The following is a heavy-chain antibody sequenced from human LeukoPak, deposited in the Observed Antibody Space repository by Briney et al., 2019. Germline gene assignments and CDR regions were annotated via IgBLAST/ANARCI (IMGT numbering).Heavy chain of an antibody. V-gene: IGHV1-18*01. CDR3: ARDSAYSSSWDDNDY. CDR2: ISAYNGNT. CDR1: GYTFTSYG. J-gene: IGHJ4*02. D-gene: IGHD6-13*01. Sequence: GASVKVSCKASGYTFTSYGISWVRQAPGQGLEWMGWISAYNGNTNYAQKLQGRVTMTTDTSTSTAYMELRSLRSDDTAVYYCARDSAYSSSWDDNDYWGQGTLVTVSS.